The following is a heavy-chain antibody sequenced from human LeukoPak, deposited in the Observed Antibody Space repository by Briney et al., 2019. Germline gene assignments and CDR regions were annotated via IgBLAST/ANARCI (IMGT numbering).Heavy chain of an antibody. Sequence: GGSLRLSCAASGFTFSSYEMNWVRKAPGKGLEWVSYISSSGSTIYYADSVKGRFTISRDNAKNSLYLQMNSLRAEDTAVYYCARDNYYDSSGYYYDFDYWGQGTLVTVSS. CDR1: GFTFSSYE. V-gene: IGHV3-48*03. J-gene: IGHJ4*02. D-gene: IGHD3-22*01. CDR3: ARDNYYDSSGYYYDFDY. CDR2: ISSSGSTI.